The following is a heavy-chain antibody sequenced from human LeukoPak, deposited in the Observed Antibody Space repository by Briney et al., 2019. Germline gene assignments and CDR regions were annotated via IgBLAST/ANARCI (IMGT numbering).Heavy chain of an antibody. J-gene: IGHJ4*02. D-gene: IGHD3-22*01. Sequence: PSETLSLTCTVSGGSISSGGYYWSWIRQHPGKGLEWIGYIYYSGSTYYNPSLKSRVTISVDTSKNQFSLKLSSVTAADTAVYYCARDPVTGYYDSSGYYRGDYWGQGTLVTVSS. CDR2: IYYSGST. CDR1: GGSISSGGYY. V-gene: IGHV4-31*03. CDR3: ARDPVTGYYDSSGYYRGDY.